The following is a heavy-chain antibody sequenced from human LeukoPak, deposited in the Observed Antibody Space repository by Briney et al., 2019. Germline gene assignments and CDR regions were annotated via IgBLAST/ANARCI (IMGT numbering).Heavy chain of an antibody. CDR3: ARETTLFFFDY. Sequence: PQTLSLTCTVSGGSISSYYWSWIRQPAGKGLEWIGRIYTSGSTNYNPSLKSRVTISVDKSKNQFSLKLSSVTAADTAVYYCARETTLFFFDYWGQGTLVTVSS. D-gene: IGHD4-17*01. CDR2: IYTSGST. V-gene: IGHV4-4*07. J-gene: IGHJ4*02. CDR1: GGSISSYY.